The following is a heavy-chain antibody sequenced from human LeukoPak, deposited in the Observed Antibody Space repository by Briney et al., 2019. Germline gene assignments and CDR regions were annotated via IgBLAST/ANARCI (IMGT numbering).Heavy chain of an antibody. Sequence: SETLSLTCTVSGGSIISSSFWWGWIRQPPGKGLEWIGSIYYSGVSYYNPSLKSRVTISVDTSKNQFSLKLSSVTAADTAVYYCARQISAFWYGSGSSFDYWGQGTLVTVSS. J-gene: IGHJ4*02. D-gene: IGHD3-10*01. CDR1: GGSIISSSFW. CDR2: IYYSGVS. V-gene: IGHV4-39*01. CDR3: ARQISAFWYGSGSSFDY.